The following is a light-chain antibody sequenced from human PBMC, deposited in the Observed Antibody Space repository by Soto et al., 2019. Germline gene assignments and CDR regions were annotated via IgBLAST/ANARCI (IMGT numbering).Light chain of an antibody. CDR3: QQYNSYSVT. CDR1: QTISSW. J-gene: IGKJ1*01. CDR2: AAS. Sequence: DIQMTQSPSTLSGTLGERVTISCRASQTISSWLSWYQQKPGKAPKLLIYAASTLQSGVPSRFSGSGSGTEFTLTISSLQPDDFATYYCQQYNSYSVTFGQGTKVDIK. V-gene: IGKV1-5*01.